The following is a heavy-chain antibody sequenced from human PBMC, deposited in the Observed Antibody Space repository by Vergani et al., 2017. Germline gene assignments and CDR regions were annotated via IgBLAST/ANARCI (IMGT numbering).Heavy chain of an antibody. J-gene: IGHJ4*02. CDR2: ISSSGSTI. CDR1: GFTFSDYY. V-gene: IGHV3-11*01. D-gene: IGHD3-10*01. Sequence: QVQLVESGGGLVKPGGSLRLSCAASGFTFSDYYMSWIRQAPGKGLEWVSYISSSGSTIYYADSVKGRFTISRDNAKNSLYLQIHRLRAEDAAVYFGACKGNYGKEPFDYWGQGTLVTVSS. CDR3: ACKGNYGKEPFDY.